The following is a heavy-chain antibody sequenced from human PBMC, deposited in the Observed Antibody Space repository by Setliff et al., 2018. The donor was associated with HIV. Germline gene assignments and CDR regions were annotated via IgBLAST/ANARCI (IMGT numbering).Heavy chain of an antibody. Sequence: SLKISCTTSGFAFESYAMHWVRQAPGKGLEWVSGISWSSGNIVYADSVKVRFTISRDNAKNSLYLHMNSLRVEGTAFYYCVKDYAHLYAFDIWGQGTMVTVSS. CDR3: VKDYAHLYAFDI. J-gene: IGHJ3*02. D-gene: IGHD3-16*01. CDR1: GFAFESYA. CDR2: ISWSSGNI. V-gene: IGHV3-9*01.